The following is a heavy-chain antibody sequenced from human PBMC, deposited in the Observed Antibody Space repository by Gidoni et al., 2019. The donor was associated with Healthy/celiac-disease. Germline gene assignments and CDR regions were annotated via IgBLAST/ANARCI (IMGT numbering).Heavy chain of an antibody. D-gene: IGHD3-3*01. J-gene: IGHJ4*02. CDR2: IGTAGDT. Sequence: EVQLTESGGGLVQPGGSLRLSGAASGFTFSSYDMHWVRQATGKGLEWVSAIGTAGDTYYPGSVKGRFTISRENAKNSLYLQMNSLRAGDTAVYYCARAFWSGYYDYWGQGTLVTVSS. CDR3: ARAFWSGYYDY. V-gene: IGHV3-13*01. CDR1: GFTFSSYD.